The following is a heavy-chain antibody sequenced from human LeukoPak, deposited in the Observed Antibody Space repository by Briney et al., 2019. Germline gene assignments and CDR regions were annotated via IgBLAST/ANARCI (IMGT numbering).Heavy chain of an antibody. CDR2: IYYSGST. V-gene: IGHV4-39*01. CDR3: ARRRSHDAFDI. CDR1: GGSMSSSSYY. Sequence: NTSETLSLPCSVSGGSMSSSSYYWGWIRPPPGKGLEWFGSIYYSGSTYYNPSLKRRHTICVDTYKNQFSLKLRSVTRAHTPVYSCARRRSHDAFDIWGQGTMVTASS. J-gene: IGHJ3*02.